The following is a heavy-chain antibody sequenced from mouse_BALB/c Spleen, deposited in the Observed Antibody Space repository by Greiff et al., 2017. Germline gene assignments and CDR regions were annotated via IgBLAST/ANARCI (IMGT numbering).Heavy chain of an antibody. CDR3: ATPFSAY. J-gene: IGHJ3*01. CDR1: GFAFSSYD. Sequence: EVQGVESGGGLVKPGGSLKLSCAASGFAFSSYDMSWVRQTPEKRLEWVAYISSGGGSTYYPDTVKGRFTISRDNAKNTLYLQMSSLKSEDTAMYYCATPFSAYWGQGTLVTVSA. V-gene: IGHV5-12-1*01. CDR2: ISSGGGST.